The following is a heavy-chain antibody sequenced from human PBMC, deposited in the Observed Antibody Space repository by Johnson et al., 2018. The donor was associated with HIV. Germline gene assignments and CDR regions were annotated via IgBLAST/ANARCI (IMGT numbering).Heavy chain of an antibody. CDR3: VTADRGSA. CDR1: GFTFSDYY. Sequence: VQLVESGGGLVKPGGSLRLSCAASGFTFSDYYMSWIRQAPGKGLEWVSAISGSGASTYYADSVKGRFTISRDNSKNTLYLQMNSLRDEDTAVYYCVTADRGSAWGQGTTVTVSS. CDR2: ISGSGAST. D-gene: IGHD1-26*01. V-gene: IGHV3-23*04. J-gene: IGHJ3*01.